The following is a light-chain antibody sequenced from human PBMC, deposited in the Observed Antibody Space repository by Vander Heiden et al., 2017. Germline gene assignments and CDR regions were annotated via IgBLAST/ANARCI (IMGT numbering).Light chain of an antibody. V-gene: IGKV1-39*01. CDR1: QSISSY. J-gene: IGKJ3*01. CDR3: QQSYSTPLFT. Sequence: DIHMTQSPSSLSASIGDRVTITCRASQSISSYLNWYQQKPGKAPKLLIYAASSLQSGVPSRFSGSGSGTDFTLTISSLQPEDFATYYCQQSYSTPLFTFGPGTKVDIK. CDR2: AAS.